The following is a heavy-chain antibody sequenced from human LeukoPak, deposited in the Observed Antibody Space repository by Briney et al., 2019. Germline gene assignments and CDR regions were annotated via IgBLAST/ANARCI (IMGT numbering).Heavy chain of an antibody. D-gene: IGHD6-13*01. CDR2: ITPDGNEK. V-gene: IGHV3-7*05. J-gene: IGHJ4*02. CDR1: GFTFSAYW. Sequence: PGGSLRLSCAASGFTFSAYWMKWVRQAPGKGLEWVADITPDGNEKYYVDSVKGRFTISRDNAKHSLYLLMNGLRAEDTAVYYCLSAGFTGDDSWGQGTLVTVSS. CDR3: LSAGFTGDDS.